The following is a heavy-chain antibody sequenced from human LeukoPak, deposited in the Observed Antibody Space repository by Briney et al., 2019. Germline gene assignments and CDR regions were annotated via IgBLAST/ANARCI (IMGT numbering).Heavy chain of an antibody. CDR2: IYYSGST. Sequence: PSETLSLTCTVSGGSISTYYWSWIRRPPGKGLEWIGYIYYSGSTNYNPSLKSRVTISVDTSKNQFSLKLSSVTAADTGVYYCARVITLDLFSHMDVWGQGTTVTVSS. V-gene: IGHV4-59*01. J-gene: IGHJ6*02. CDR1: GGSISTYY. D-gene: IGHD3-22*01. CDR3: ARVITLDLFSHMDV.